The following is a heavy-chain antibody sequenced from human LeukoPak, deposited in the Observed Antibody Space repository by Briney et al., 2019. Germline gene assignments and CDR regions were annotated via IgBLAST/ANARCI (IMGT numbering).Heavy chain of an antibody. J-gene: IGHJ4*02. CDR3: ARGGYSNSWYSSS. V-gene: IGHV4-39*07. Sequence: PSRTLSLTCTLSGGSISSSGYYWGWVRQPPGKGLEWVGTIYYSGSTYYNPSLKSRVTISVDTSKDQFSRKLSSVTAADTAVYYCARGGYSNSWYSSSWGQRTLGTVSS. D-gene: IGHD6-13*01. CDR1: GGSISSSGYY. CDR2: IYYSGST.